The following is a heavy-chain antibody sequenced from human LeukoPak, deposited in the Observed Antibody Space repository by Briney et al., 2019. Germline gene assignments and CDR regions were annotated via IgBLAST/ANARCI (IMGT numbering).Heavy chain of an antibody. D-gene: IGHD3-10*01. J-gene: IGHJ4*02. Sequence: SETLSLTCAVYGGSFSGYYWSWIRQPPGKGLEWIGKINHSGSTNYNPSLKSRVTISVDTSKNQFSLKLSSVTAADTAVYYCARDTYYYGSGSDWGQGTLVTVSS. CDR3: ARDTYYYGSGSD. V-gene: IGHV4-34*01. CDR2: INHSGST. CDR1: GGSFSGYY.